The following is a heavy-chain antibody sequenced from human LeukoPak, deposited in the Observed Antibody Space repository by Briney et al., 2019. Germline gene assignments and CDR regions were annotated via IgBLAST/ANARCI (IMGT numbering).Heavy chain of an antibody. CDR2: IYAGGTT. CDR1: GFIVGDYY. V-gene: IGHV3-53*01. CDR3: AGDIAGKFGELSLDY. Sequence: GGSLRLSCAASGFIVGDYYMNWVRQAPGKGLEWVSVIYAGGTTYYADSVKGRFTISGDNSKPTLYLQMNSLRAEDTAVYYCAGDIAGKFGELSLDYWGQGTLVTVSS. D-gene: IGHD3-10*01. J-gene: IGHJ4*02.